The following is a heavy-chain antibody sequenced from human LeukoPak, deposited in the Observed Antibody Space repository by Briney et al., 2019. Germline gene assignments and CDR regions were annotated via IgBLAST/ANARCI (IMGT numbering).Heavy chain of an antibody. V-gene: IGHV3-23*01. Sequence: GGSLRLSCAASGLTFSDYAMSWVRQAPGQGLEWGSGISGSAQRTYYEDSVKGRFTISRDNFKRTLYLEMNSLRAEDTAVYYCAKRYIANTGPIDYWGQGTLVTVSS. CDR2: ISGSAQRT. J-gene: IGHJ4*02. CDR3: AKRYIANTGPIDY. D-gene: IGHD1-1*01. CDR1: GLTFSDYA.